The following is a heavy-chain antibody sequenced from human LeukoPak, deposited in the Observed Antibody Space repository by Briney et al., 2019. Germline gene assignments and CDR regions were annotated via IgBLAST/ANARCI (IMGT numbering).Heavy chain of an antibody. D-gene: IGHD6-13*01. V-gene: IGHV3-23*01. CDR3: AKRIATAGPYFDY. CDR1: GFTFSSYA. J-gene: IGHJ4*02. CDR2: ISASGGST. Sequence: PGGSLRLSCAASGFTFSSYAMSWVRQAPGMGLEWVSAISASGGSTYYADSVKGRFTISRDSSKTTLYLQRNTLRAEDTAVYYCAKRIATAGPYFDYWGQGALVTVSS.